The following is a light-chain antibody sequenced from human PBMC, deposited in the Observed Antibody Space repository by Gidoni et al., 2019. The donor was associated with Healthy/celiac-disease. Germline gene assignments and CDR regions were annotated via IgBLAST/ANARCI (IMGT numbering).Light chain of an antibody. J-gene: IGLJ2*01. CDR3: CSYAGSNRV. Sequence: QSALTQPRSVSGSPGQSVTISCPGTSSDVGGYNYVSWYQQHPGKAPKLMIYDVSKRPSGVPDRFSGSKSGNTASLTISGLQAEDEADYYCCSYAGSNRVFGGGTKLTVL. CDR2: DVS. V-gene: IGLV2-11*01. CDR1: SSDVGGYNY.